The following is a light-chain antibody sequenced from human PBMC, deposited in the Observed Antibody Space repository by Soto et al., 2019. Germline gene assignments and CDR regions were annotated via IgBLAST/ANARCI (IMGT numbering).Light chain of an antibody. V-gene: IGKV3-15*01. Sequence: EIVMTQSLATLSVSPGERATLSCRASQSVSSNLAWYQQKPGQAPRLLIYGASTRATGIPARFSGSGSGTEFTLTISSLQSEDFAVYYCQQYNNWPFTFGPGTKVDIK. J-gene: IGKJ3*01. CDR2: GAS. CDR1: QSVSSN. CDR3: QQYNNWPFT.